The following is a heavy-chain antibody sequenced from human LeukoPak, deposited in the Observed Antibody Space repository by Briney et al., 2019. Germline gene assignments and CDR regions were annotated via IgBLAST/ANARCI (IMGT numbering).Heavy chain of an antibody. J-gene: IGHJ4*02. V-gene: IGHV3-21*06. D-gene: IGHD2-15*01. CDR2: MSSGSRYI. Sequence: GGSLRLSCTASGFTFTTYAMTWVRQAPGKGLEWISSMSSGSRYIYYADSVRGRFTISRDNTRNSLYLAINNLRAEDTAIYYCARDRPTGASRIFVVQWGQGTPVTVSS. CDR3: ARDRPTGASRIFVVQ. CDR1: GFTFTTYA.